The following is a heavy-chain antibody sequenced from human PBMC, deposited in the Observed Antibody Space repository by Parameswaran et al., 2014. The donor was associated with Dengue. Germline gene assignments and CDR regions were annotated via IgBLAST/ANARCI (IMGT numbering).Heavy chain of an antibody. CDR2: ISSSSSYI. CDR1: GFTFSSYS. V-gene: IGHV3-21*01. Sequence: GSLRLSCAASGFTFSSYSMNWVRQAPGKGLEWVSSISSSSSYIYYADSVKGRFTISRDNAKNSLYLQMNSLRAEDTAVYYCARQFIAAAGTLVYYYYGMDVWGQGTTVTVSS. J-gene: IGHJ6*02. D-gene: IGHD6-13*01. CDR3: ARQFIAAAGTLVYYYYGMDV.